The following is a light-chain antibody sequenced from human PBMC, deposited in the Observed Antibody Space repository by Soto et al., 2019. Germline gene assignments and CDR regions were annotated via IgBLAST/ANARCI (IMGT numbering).Light chain of an antibody. CDR2: EVY. Sequence: QLVLTQPASVSGSPGQSITISCTGISSGGYNFVSWYQHHPGKAPKLMIYEVYNRPSGISDRFSGSRSGNTASLTISGLQPEDEADYYCSSYTNRNTLLFGGGTKLTVL. CDR1: SSGGYNF. V-gene: IGLV2-14*01. J-gene: IGLJ2*01. CDR3: SSYTNRNTLL.